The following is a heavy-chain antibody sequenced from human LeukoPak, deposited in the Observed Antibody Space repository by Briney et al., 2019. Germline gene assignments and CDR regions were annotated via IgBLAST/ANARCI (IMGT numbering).Heavy chain of an antibody. CDR2: ISWNSGSI. J-gene: IGHJ3*02. Sequence: GGSLRLSCAASGFTFDDYAMHWVRQAPGKGLEWVSGISWNSGSIGYADSVKGRFTISRDNAKNSLYLQMNSLRAEDMALYYCAKGLYGDYVEANFDIWGQGTMVTVSS. CDR1: GFTFDDYA. V-gene: IGHV3-9*03. CDR3: AKGLYGDYVEANFDI. D-gene: IGHD4-17*01.